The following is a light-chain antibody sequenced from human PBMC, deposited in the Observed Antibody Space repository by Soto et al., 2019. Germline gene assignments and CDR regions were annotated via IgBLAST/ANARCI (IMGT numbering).Light chain of an antibody. V-gene: IGKV3-20*01. Sequence: EIVLTQSPGTLSLSPGERATLSCRASQTVNSKYLAWYQQKPGQAPRLLIYGASSRATGIPDRFSGSGSETDFTLTISRLEPEDFAVYSCQHYGSSPLTFGGGTKVEIK. CDR3: QHYGSSPLT. CDR2: GAS. J-gene: IGKJ4*01. CDR1: QTVNSKY.